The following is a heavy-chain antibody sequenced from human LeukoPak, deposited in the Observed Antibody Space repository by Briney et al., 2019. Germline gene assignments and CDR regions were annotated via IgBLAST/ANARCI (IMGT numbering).Heavy chain of an antibody. Sequence: GGSLRLSCAASGFTFSSYEMNWVRQAPGKGLEWVSYISTSGNTIYYADSVKGRFTISRDNAKNSLYLQMNSLRAEDTAVYYCAELGITMIGGVWGKGTTVTISS. CDR1: GFTFSSYE. J-gene: IGHJ6*04. CDR2: ISTSGNTI. V-gene: IGHV3-48*03. CDR3: AELGITMIGGV. D-gene: IGHD3-10*02.